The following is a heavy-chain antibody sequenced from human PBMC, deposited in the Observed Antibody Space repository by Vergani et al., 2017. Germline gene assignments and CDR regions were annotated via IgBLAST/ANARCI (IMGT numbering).Heavy chain of an antibody. CDR2: IYYSGST. CDR1: GGSISSGDYY. V-gene: IGHV4-30-4*01. J-gene: IGHJ4*02. Sequence: QVQLQESGPGLVKPSQTLSLTCTVSGGSISSGDYYWGWIRQPPGKGLEWIGYIYYSGSTYYNPSLKSRVTISVDTSKNQFSLKLSSVTAADTAVYYCARGPGLTMVRGVFDYWGQGTLVTVSS. D-gene: IGHD3-10*01. CDR3: ARGPGLTMVRGVFDY.